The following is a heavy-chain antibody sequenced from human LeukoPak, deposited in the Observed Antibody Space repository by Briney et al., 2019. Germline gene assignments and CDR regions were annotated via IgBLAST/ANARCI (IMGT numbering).Heavy chain of an antibody. CDR3: GGEWYGSGGFSWFDP. J-gene: IGHJ5*02. V-gene: IGHV3-7*01. D-gene: IGHD3-10*01. Sequence: GGSLRLSCATSGFTFSSYWMSWVRQAPGKGLEWVANINQDGSEKYYTDSVKGRFTISRDNAKNSLYLEMNSLRAEDTAVYYCGGEWYGSGGFSWFDPWGQGTLVTVSS. CDR2: INQDGSEK. CDR1: GFTFSSYW.